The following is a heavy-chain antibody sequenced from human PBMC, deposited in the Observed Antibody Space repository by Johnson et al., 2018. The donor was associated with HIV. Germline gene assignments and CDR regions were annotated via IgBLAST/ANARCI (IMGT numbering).Heavy chain of an antibody. CDR3: VTGALWVGDLYRGRADAFDI. Sequence: MQLVESGGGLIQPGGSLRLSCVVSGFTVSSNYMSWVRQAPGKGLEWVSVIQSGGSTSYADSVKGRFTISRDNAKNSLYLHMNSLKTADTGVYFCVTGALWVGDLYRGRADAFDIWGRGTMVTVSS. J-gene: IGHJ3*02. CDR1: GFTVSSNY. V-gene: IGHV3-53*01. D-gene: IGHD3-10*01. CDR2: IQSGGST.